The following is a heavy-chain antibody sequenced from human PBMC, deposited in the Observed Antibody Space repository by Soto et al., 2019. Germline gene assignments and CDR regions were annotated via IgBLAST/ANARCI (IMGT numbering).Heavy chain of an antibody. CDR1: GGSISTFY. Sequence: QVQLQESGPGLVKPSETLSLTCNVPGGSISTFYWNWIRQSAEKGLEWIGRVYITGSTNYHPSLKSRVTMSVDTSKNQFSLKMSSVTAADTAVYYCARGGRDGFDIWGQGTRVTVSS. V-gene: IGHV4-4*07. CDR2: VYITGST. J-gene: IGHJ3*02. CDR3: ARGGRDGFDI.